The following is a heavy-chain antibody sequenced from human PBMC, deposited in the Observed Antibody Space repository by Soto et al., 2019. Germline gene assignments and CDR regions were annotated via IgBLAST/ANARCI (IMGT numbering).Heavy chain of an antibody. Sequence: ASVKVSCKVSGYTLTELSMHWVRQAPGKGLEWMGGFYPEDGETIYAQKFQGRVTMTEDTSTDTAYMELSSLSSENTAVYYCATRVYGVMWFDPWGQGTLVTVSS. CDR3: ATRVYGVMWFDP. D-gene: IGHD4-17*01. CDR2: FYPEDGET. J-gene: IGHJ5*02. V-gene: IGHV1-24*01. CDR1: GYTLTELS.